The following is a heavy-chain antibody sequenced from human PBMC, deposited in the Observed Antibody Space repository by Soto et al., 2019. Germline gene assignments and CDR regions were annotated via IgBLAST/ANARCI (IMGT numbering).Heavy chain of an antibody. CDR2: IYYSGST. CDR1: GGSVSSGSYY. J-gene: IGHJ6*02. CDR3: ARVGSGDSYGPRGYYYYGMDV. Sequence: SETLSLTCTVSGGSVSSGSYYWSWLRQPPGKGLEWIGYIYYSGSTNYNPSLKSRVTISVDTSKNQFSLKLSSVTAADTAVYYCARVGSGDSYGPRGYYYYGMDVWGQGTTVTVSS. V-gene: IGHV4-61*01. D-gene: IGHD5-18*01.